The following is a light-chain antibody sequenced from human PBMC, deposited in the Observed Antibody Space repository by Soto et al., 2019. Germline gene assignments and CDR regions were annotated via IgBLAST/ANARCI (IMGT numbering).Light chain of an antibody. CDR1: QSVSSNY. CDR2: GAS. V-gene: IGKV3-20*01. Sequence: EIVLTQSPGTRSLSPGERATLSCRASQSVSSNYLAWYQQKPGQAPRLLIYGASNRATGIPDRFSGSGSGTDFTLTISRLEPEDFAIYYCQQYGNSPQTFGQGTKVDIK. CDR3: QQYGNSPQT. J-gene: IGKJ1*01.